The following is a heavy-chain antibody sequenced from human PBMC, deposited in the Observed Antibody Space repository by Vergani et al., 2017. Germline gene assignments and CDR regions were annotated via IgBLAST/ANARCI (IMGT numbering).Heavy chain of an antibody. Sequence: QVQLVESGGGVVQPGRSLRLSCAASGFTFSSYAMHWVRQAPGKGLEWVAVISYDGSNKYYADSVKGRFTISRDNSKNTLYLQMNSLRAEDTAVYYCARVPRSYSTGPFDPWGQGTLVTVSS. J-gene: IGHJ5*02. CDR3: ARVPRSYSTGPFDP. CDR2: ISYDGSNK. D-gene: IGHD2-2*01. V-gene: IGHV3-30-3*01. CDR1: GFTFSSYA.